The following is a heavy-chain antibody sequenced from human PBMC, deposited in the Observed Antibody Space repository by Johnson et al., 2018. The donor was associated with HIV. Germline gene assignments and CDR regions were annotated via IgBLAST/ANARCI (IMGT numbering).Heavy chain of an antibody. V-gene: IGHV3-7*03. Sequence: VQLVESGGGLVQPGGSLRLSCAASGFTFSSYWMSWVRQAPGKGLEWVANIKQDGSEKYYVDSVKGRFTISRDNAKNSLYLQMNSLRDEDTALYYCARDWGTVTSGFGAFDIWGQGTMVTVSS. CDR2: IKQDGSEK. J-gene: IGHJ3*02. CDR3: ARDWGTVTSGFGAFDI. D-gene: IGHD4-17*01. CDR1: GFTFSSYW.